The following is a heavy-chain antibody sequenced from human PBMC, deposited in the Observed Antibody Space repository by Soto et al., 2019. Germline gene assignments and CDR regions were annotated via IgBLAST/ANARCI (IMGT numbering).Heavy chain of an antibody. Sequence: PSETLSLTCAVYGGSFSGYYWSWIRQPPGKGLEWIGEINHSGSTNYNPSLKSRVTISVDTSKNQFSLKLSSVTAADTAVYYCARGRFGEIHDYWGQGTLVTVSS. CDR3: ARGRFGEIHDY. V-gene: IGHV4-34*01. D-gene: IGHD3-10*01. J-gene: IGHJ4*02. CDR1: GGSFSGYY. CDR2: INHSGST.